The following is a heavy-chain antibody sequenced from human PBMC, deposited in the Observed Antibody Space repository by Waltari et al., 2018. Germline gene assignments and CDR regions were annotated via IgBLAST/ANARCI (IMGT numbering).Heavy chain of an antibody. V-gene: IGHV4-61*09. J-gene: IGHJ4*02. CDR1: GGSISSGSYY. D-gene: IGHD6-19*01. CDR2: IYTSGST. CDR3: ARSPGIAVAGTVGDY. Sequence: QVQLQESGPGLVKPSQTLSLTCTVSGGSISSGSYYWSWIRQPAGKGLEWIGYIYTSGSTNYNPSRKSRVTISVDTSKNQFSLKLSSVTAADTAVYYCARSPGIAVAGTVGDYWGQGTLVTVSS.